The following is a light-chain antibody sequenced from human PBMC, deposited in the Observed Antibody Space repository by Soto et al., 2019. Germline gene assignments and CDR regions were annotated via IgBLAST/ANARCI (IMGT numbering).Light chain of an antibody. CDR3: QHYNTCLRT. Sequence: ELVMTQSPATLSVSPGERATLSCRASQSVNDNLAWYQQKPGQAPRLLIHGASNRATGIPARFSGSGFGTEFILPISRPPSVDFAFYYCQHYNTCLRTFGQGNKEEI. CDR1: QSVNDN. CDR2: GAS. J-gene: IGKJ1*01. V-gene: IGKV3-15*01.